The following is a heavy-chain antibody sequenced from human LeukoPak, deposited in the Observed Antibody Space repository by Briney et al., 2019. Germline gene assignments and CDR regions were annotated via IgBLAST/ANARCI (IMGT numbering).Heavy chain of an antibody. Sequence: PSETLSLTCAVYGGSFSGYYWSWIHQLPGKGLEWIGEINHSGSTNYNPSLKSRVTISVDTSKNQFSLKLSSVTAADTAVYYYARGGSYLDYWGQGTLVTVSS. CDR2: INHSGST. D-gene: IGHD1-26*01. V-gene: IGHV4-34*01. CDR1: GGSFSGYY. J-gene: IGHJ4*02. CDR3: ARGGSYLDY.